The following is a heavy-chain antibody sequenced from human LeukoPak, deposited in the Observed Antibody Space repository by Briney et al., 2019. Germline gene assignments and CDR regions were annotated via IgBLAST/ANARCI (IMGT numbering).Heavy chain of an antibody. D-gene: IGHD2-21*01. J-gene: IGHJ4*02. CDR3: ASPYCGRIACYGGNY. Sequence: PGGSLRLSCAASGFTFTNHWMHWVRHAPRKGLVWVSRISSDGRITNYADSVKGRFTISRDNAKNTLYLQMNSLRAEDTAVYYCASPYCGRIACYGGNYWGQGTLVTVSS. V-gene: IGHV3-74*01. CDR2: ISSDGRIT. CDR1: GFTFTNHW.